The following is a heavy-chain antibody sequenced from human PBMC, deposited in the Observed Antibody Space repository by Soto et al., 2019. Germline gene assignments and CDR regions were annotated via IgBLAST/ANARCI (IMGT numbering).Heavy chain of an antibody. V-gene: IGHV3-66*01. CDR1: GFSVSSNY. CDR3: ARDLWSQY. D-gene: IGHD2-21*01. J-gene: IGHJ1*01. CDR2: IHNGGET. Sequence: PGGSLRLSCAASGFSVSSNYMNWVRQAPGKGLEWVSIIHNGGETYYADSVKGRFTVSRDNSKNTVFLQMNSLRVEDTAVYYCARDLWSQYWGEGILVTVPQ.